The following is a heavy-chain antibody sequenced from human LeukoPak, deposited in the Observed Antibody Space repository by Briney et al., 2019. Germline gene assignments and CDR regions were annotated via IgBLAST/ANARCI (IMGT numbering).Heavy chain of an antibody. J-gene: IGHJ5*02. CDR2: INHSGST. Sequence: SETLSLTCAVYGGSFSGYYWSWIRQPPGKGLEWIGEINHSGSTNYNPSLKSRVTISVDTSKNQFSLKLSSVTAADTAVYYCARERGGVYGDYAWFDPWGQGTLVTVSS. D-gene: IGHD4-17*01. CDR1: GGSFSGYY. CDR3: ARERGGVYGDYAWFDP. V-gene: IGHV4-34*01.